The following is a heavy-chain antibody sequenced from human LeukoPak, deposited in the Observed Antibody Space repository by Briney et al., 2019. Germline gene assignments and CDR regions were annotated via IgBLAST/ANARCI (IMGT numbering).Heavy chain of an antibody. Sequence: GGSLRLSCAASGLTFSSHWMHWVRQAPGKGLVWVSRITNDGSSTTYADSVKGRFTISRDNAKNMLYLQVNSLRAEDTAVCYCATQQGGNPAYWGQGTLVTVSS. D-gene: IGHD1-14*01. CDR2: ITNDGSST. J-gene: IGHJ4*02. CDR1: GLTFSSHW. CDR3: ATQQGGNPAY. V-gene: IGHV3-74*01.